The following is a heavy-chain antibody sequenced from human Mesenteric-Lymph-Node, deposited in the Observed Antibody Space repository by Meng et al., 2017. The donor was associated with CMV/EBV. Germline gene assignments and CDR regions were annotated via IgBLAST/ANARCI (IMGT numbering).Heavy chain of an antibody. CDR3: ARNRRGGMDV. J-gene: IGHJ6*02. CDR2: ISSSSSYI. V-gene: IGHV3-21*01. Sequence: GESLKISCAASGLTFSSYSMNWVRQAPGKGLEWVSSISSSSSYIYYADSVKGRFTISRDNAKSSLYLQMNSLRAEDTAVYYCARNRRGGMDVWGQGTTVTVSS. D-gene: IGHD1/OR15-1a*01. CDR1: GLTFSSYS.